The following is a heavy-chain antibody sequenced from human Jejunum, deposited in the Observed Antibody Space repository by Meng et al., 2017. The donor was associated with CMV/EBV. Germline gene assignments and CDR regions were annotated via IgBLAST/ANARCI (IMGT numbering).Heavy chain of an antibody. Sequence: VRRQESGPGLVKLSGTRSPTCAVSGGSRSSRNWWSWVRQHPGKGIEWIGEIYHSGSTNYNPSLTSRVTISVDESKNQFSLRLSSVSAADTAVYYCARVGAYCGGDCYHPRWGQGTLVTVSS. V-gene: IGHV4-4*02. D-gene: IGHD2-21*02. CDR3: ARVGAYCGGDCYHPR. CDR1: GGSRSSRNW. J-gene: IGHJ1*01. CDR2: IYHSGST.